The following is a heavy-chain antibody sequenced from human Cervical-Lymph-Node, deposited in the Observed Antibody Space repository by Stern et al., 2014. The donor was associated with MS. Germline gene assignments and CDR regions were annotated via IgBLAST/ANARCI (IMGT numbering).Heavy chain of an antibody. CDR3: ARGGLLYFDY. CDR2: TRNKANSYAT. CDR1: GFTFSDHY. D-gene: IGHD2-21*02. J-gene: IGHJ4*02. V-gene: IGHV3-72*01. Sequence: EVQLVESGGGLVQPGGSLRLSCAASGFTFSDHYMDWVRQAPGKGLEWVGRTRNKANSYATEYAASVKGRFTISRDDSKNSLYLQMNSLKTEDTAVYYCARGGLLYFDYWGQGTLVTVSS.